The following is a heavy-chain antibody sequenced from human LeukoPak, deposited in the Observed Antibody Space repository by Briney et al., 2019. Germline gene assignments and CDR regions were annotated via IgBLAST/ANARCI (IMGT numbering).Heavy chain of an antibody. J-gene: IGHJ5*02. CDR1: GGSFSGYY. D-gene: IGHD1-1*01. Sequence: SETLSLTXAVYGGSFSGYYWSWIRQPPGKGLEWIGEINHSGSTNYNPSLKSRVTISVDTSKNQFSLKLSSVTAADTAVYYCARARVRRWFDPWGQGTLVTVSS. V-gene: IGHV4-34*01. CDR2: INHSGST. CDR3: ARARVRRWFDP.